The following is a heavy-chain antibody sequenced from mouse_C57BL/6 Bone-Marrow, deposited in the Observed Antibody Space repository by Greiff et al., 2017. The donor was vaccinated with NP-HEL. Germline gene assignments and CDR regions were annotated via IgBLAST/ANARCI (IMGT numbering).Heavy chain of an antibody. CDR2: INPSNGGT. J-gene: IGHJ3*01. CDR1: GYTFTSYW. D-gene: IGHD3-1*01. Sequence: QVQLQQPGTELVKPGASVKLSCKASGYTFTSYWMHWVKQRPGQGLEWIGNINPSNGGTNYTETFTSKATLTVDNSSSTAFMQLSSLTSEDSAVYYCARGGYSDAYWGQGTLVTVSA. V-gene: IGHV1-53*01. CDR3: ARGGYSDAY.